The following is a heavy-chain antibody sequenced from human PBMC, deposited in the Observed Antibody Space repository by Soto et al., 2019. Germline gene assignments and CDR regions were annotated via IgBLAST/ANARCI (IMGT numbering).Heavy chain of an antibody. J-gene: IGHJ4*02. D-gene: IGHD2-21*02. V-gene: IGHV3-30*18. CDR2: ISYDGSNK. Sequence: PGGSLRLSCAASGFTFSSYGMHWVRQAPGKGLEWVAVISYDGSNKYYADSVKGRFTISRDNSKNTLYLHMNSLRAEDTAVYYCAKDRSRCGGDCYSYYFDYWGQGTLVTVSS. CDR3: AKDRSRCGGDCYSYYFDY. CDR1: GFTFSSYG.